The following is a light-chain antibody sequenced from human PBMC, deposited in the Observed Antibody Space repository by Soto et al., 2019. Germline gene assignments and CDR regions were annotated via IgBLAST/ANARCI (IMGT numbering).Light chain of an antibody. Sequence: DIVMTQSPDSLAVXXXEXXTXNXKSSQSVLDSSNNKDYIAWYQQKPGQPPKLLIYWASTRESGVPDRFSGSGSGTDFTLTISTLQAEDVAIYHCQQYFTTPITFGQGTRLEIK. J-gene: IGKJ5*01. CDR3: QQYFTTPIT. CDR2: WAS. CDR1: QSVLDSSNNKDY. V-gene: IGKV4-1*01.